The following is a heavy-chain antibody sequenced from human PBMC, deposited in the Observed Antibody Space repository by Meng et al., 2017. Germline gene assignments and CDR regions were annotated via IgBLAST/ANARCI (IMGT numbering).Heavy chain of an antibody. CDR2: IYHSGGT. J-gene: IGHJ5*02. V-gene: IGHV4-4*02. CDR3: ARRGIAAAGNNWFDP. D-gene: IGHD6-13*01. Sequence: GQLQRSVPGLVKPSGTLSRSCAVSGGPISSVNWWSWVRQPPGKGLEWIGEIYHSGGTNYNPSLKSRVTISVDKSKNQFSLKLSSVTAADTAVYYCARRGIAAAGNNWFDPWGQGTLVTVSS. CDR1: GGPISSVNW.